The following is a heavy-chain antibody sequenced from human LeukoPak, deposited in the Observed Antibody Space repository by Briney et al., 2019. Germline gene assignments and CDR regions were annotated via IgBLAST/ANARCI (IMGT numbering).Heavy chain of an antibody. V-gene: IGHV4-59*08. CDR2: IYYSGST. Sequence: SETQSLTCTVSGGSISSYYWSWIRQPPGKGLEWIGYIYYSGSTNYNPSLKSRVTISVDTSKNQFSLKLSSVTAADTAVYYCARHTYGPFDYWGQGTLVTVSS. CDR3: ARHTYGPFDY. D-gene: IGHD4-17*01. J-gene: IGHJ4*02. CDR1: GGSISSYY.